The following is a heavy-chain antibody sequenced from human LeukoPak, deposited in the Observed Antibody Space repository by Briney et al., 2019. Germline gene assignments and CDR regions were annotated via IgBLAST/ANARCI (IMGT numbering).Heavy chain of an antibody. Sequence: SETLSLTCAVYGGSFSGYYWSWIRQPPGKGLEWIGEINHSGSTNYNPSLKSRVTISVDTSKNQFSLKLSSVPAADTAAYYCARHKRSMIVVVTPFDYWGQGTLVTVSS. CDR3: ARHKRSMIVVVTPFDY. CDR1: GGSFSGYY. D-gene: IGHD3-22*01. CDR2: INHSGST. V-gene: IGHV4-34*01. J-gene: IGHJ4*02.